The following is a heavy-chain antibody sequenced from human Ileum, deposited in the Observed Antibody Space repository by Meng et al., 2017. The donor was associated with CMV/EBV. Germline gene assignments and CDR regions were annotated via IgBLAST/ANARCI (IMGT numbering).Heavy chain of an antibody. Sequence: GGSLRLSCAASGFTFSSYWMSWVRQAPGKGLEWVANIKEDGSEKYYVDSVKGRFTISRDNAKKSLFLQVNSLRAEDTGVYYCARDGSRHEYEFVCWGQGTLVTVSS. CDR1: GFTFSSYW. D-gene: IGHD2-2*01. J-gene: IGHJ4*02. CDR3: ARDGSRHEYEFVC. CDR2: IKEDGSEK. V-gene: IGHV3-7*01.